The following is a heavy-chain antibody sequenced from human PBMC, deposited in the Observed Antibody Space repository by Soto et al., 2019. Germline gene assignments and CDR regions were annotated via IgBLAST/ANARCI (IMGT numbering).Heavy chain of an antibody. CDR2: IIWNSAYI. V-gene: IGHV3-9*01. J-gene: IGHJ4*02. D-gene: IGHD1-1*01. CDR1: GFTFDDYA. Sequence: PGGSLRLSCAASGFTFDDYAMHWIRQAPGKGLEWVAGIIWNSAYIVYGDSVKGRFTISRDNAKNSLYLQMNSLRAEDSALYYCAKDPTVSGVRQGIDYWGRGTLVTVPQ. CDR3: AKDPTVSGVRQGIDY.